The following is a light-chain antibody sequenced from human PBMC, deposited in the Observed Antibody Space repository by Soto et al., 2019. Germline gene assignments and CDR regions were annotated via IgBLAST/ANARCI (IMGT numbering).Light chain of an antibody. V-gene: IGKV1-5*03. CDR3: QQYYSYPWT. CDR1: QSISSW. J-gene: IGKJ1*01. Sequence: DIQMTQSPSILSASVGDRVTITCRASQSISSWLAWFQQMPGKAPNLLIYKASNLQSGVPSRFSGSGSGTDFTLTIPSLQPDDFATYYCQQYYSYPWTFGQGTRVDVK. CDR2: KAS.